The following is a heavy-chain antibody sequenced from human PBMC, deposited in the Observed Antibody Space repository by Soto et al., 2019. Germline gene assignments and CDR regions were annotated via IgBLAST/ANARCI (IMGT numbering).Heavy chain of an antibody. CDR3: ASYYGSGSYYNWFDP. J-gene: IGHJ5*02. V-gene: IGHV4-34*01. D-gene: IGHD3-10*01. Sequence: PSETLSLTCAVYVGSFSGYYWSCIRQPPGKGLEWIGEINHSGSTNYNPSLKSRVTISVDTSKNQFSLKLSSVTAADTAVYYCASYYGSGSYYNWFDPWGQGNLVTVSS. CDR1: VGSFSGYY. CDR2: INHSGST.